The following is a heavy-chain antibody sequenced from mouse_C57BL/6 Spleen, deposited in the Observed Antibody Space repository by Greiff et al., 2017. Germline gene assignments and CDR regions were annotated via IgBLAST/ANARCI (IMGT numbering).Heavy chain of an antibody. CDR3: ARYGTTVVDYFAY. CDR1: GFNIKDYY. J-gene: IGHJ2*01. CDR2: IDPEDGET. D-gene: IGHD1-1*01. Sequence: EVQLQQSGAELVKPGASVKLSCTASGFNIKDYYMHWVKQRTEQGLEWICRIDPEDGETKYAPKFQGKATITADTSSNTAYLHLSSRTSEDTAVYSCARYGTTVVDYFAYWGQGTTLTVSS. V-gene: IGHV14-2*01.